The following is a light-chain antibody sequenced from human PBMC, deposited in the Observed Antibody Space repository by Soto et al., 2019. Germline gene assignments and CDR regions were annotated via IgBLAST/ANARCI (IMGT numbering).Light chain of an antibody. CDR1: QDINRW. CDR2: AAS. J-gene: IGKJ5*01. V-gene: IGKV1-12*01. CDR3: QQANSFPIT. Sequence: DIQMTQSPSSVSASVGDRVSITCRASQDINRWLAWYQQKPGKAPNLLIYAASSLQGGVPSRFSGSGSGTDFTLTISSLQPEDFATYYCQQANSFPITFGQGTRLEIK.